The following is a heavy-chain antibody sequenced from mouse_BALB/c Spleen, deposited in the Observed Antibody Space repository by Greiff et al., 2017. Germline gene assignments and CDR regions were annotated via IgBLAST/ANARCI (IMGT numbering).Heavy chain of an antibody. J-gene: IGHJ2*01. D-gene: IGHD2-10*01. Sequence: QVQLQQSGPGLVAPSQSLSITCTVSGFSLTSYGVHWVRQPPGKGLEWLGVIWAGGSTNYNSALMSRLSISKDNSKSQVFLKMNSLQTDDTAMYYCAREAYYGNYYFDYWGQGTTLTVSS. CDR2: IWAGGST. CDR1: GFSLTSYG. CDR3: AREAYYGNYYFDY. V-gene: IGHV2-9*02.